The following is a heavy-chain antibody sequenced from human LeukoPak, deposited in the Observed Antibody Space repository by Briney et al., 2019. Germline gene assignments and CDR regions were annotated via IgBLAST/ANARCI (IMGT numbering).Heavy chain of an antibody. V-gene: IGHV3-30*02. D-gene: IGHD4-17*01. Sequence: GGSLRLSCAASGFTFSSYGMHWVRQAPGKGLEWVAFIRYDGSNKYYTDSVKGRFTISRDNSKNTLYLQMNSLRAEDTALYYCAKGTYGDYLSYYFDYWGQGTLVTVSS. CDR3: AKGTYGDYLSYYFDY. CDR1: GFTFSSYG. J-gene: IGHJ4*02. CDR2: IRYDGSNK.